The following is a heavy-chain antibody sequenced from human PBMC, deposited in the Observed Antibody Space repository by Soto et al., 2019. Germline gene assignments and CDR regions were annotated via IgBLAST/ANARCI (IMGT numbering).Heavy chain of an antibody. V-gene: IGHV1-3*01. CDR2: MNPNPGNI. D-gene: IGHD5-12*01. CDR1: GYTFVDYA. Sequence: QVRLVQSGAEVKRPGASVKVSCRASGYTFVDYALHWVRQAPGQGLEWVGWMNPNPGNIKYSHTLEDRGSITRDTATSTAYMELRGLRSEDTAVYFCTREAIVAENWFDPWGQGTLVTVSS. J-gene: IGHJ5*02. CDR3: TREAIVAENWFDP.